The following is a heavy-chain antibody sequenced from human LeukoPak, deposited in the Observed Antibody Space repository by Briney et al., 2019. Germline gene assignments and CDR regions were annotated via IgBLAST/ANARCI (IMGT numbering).Heavy chain of an antibody. J-gene: IGHJ5*02. Sequence: GGSLRLSCVASGFPFSSYWMTWVRQAPGKGLEWVANIKQDGSKKSYVDSVKGRFTISRDNAKNSLYLQMNSLRAEDTAVYYCASGRILPTWGQGTLVPSPQ. CDR2: IKQDGSKK. CDR1: GFPFSSYW. CDR3: ASGRILPT. V-gene: IGHV3-7*03. D-gene: IGHD2-15*01.